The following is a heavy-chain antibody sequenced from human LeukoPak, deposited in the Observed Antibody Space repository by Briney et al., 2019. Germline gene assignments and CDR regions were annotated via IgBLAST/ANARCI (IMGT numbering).Heavy chain of an antibody. Sequence: ASVKVSCKASGYTFTGYYMHWVRQAPGQGLEWMGRINPNSGGTNYAQKFQGRVTMTRDTSISTAYMELSRLRSDDTAVYYCARDRPPSRSTDYWGQGTLVTVSS. CDR3: ARDRPPSRSTDY. CDR1: GYTFTGYY. CDR2: INPNSGGT. J-gene: IGHJ4*02. V-gene: IGHV1-2*06.